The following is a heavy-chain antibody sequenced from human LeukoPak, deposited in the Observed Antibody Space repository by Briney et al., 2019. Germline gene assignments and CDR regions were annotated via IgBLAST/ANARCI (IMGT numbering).Heavy chain of an antibody. Sequence: ASVKVSCKAFGYSFTTYGIHWVRQAPGHRLEWMGWINAGDANTEYSQKFQGRVAITRDASTSTAYMELSSLRSEDTAVYYCARCQGQYLSLKNWFDPWGQGTLVTVSS. D-gene: IGHD2/OR15-2a*01. V-gene: IGHV1-3*01. J-gene: IGHJ5*02. CDR1: GYSFTTYG. CDR3: ARCQGQYLSLKNWFDP. CDR2: INAGDANT.